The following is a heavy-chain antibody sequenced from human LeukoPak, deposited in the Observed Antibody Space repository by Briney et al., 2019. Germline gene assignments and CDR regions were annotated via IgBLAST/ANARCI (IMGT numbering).Heavy chain of an antibody. Sequence: ASVKVSCKASGFTFTSSAMQWVRQARGQRLEWIGWIVVGSGNTNYARKFQERVTITRDMSTSTAYMELSSLRSEDTAVYYCAAGRDRYFQHWGQGTLVTVSS. CDR1: GFTFTSSA. J-gene: IGHJ1*01. D-gene: IGHD1-26*01. V-gene: IGHV1-58*02. CDR3: AAGRDRYFQH. CDR2: IVVGSGNT.